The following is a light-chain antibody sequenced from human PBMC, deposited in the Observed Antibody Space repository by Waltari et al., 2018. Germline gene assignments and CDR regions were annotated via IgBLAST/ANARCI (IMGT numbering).Light chain of an antibody. CDR3: QHNVRLPVT. Sequence: EIVLKQSPGTLSSSPGERATLSCRASQSVGRSLVWYQQKPGQAPRFVIYSTSTRATGIPDSFSGSGSGTDFSLTISRLEPEDFAVYYCQHNVRLPVTFGQGTKVEIK. J-gene: IGKJ1*01. V-gene: IGKV3-20*01. CDR1: QSVGRS. CDR2: STS.